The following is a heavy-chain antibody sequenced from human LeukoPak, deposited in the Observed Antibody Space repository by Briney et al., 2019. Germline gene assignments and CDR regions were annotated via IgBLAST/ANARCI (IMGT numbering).Heavy chain of an antibody. V-gene: IGHV3-30*04. D-gene: IGHD6-13*01. CDR1: GFTFSSYA. J-gene: IGHJ6*03. Sequence: GRSLRLSCAASGFTFSSYAMHWVRQAPGKGLEWVAVISYDGNNKYYADSVKGRFTISRDNSKNTLYLQMNSLRAEDTAVYYCAKEECSSSWYRGYYYYMDVWGKGTTVTVSS. CDR3: AKEECSSSWYRGYYYYMDV. CDR2: ISYDGNNK.